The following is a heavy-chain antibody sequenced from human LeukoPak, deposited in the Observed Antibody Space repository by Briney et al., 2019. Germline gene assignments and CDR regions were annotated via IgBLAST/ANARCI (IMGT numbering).Heavy chain of an antibody. Sequence: SETLSLTCAVSGGSISSGGYSWSWLRQPPGKGLEWIGYIYHSGSTYYNPSLKSRVTISVDRSKNQFSLKLSSVTAADTAVYYCARVVGYYYYGMDVWGQGTTVTVSS. CDR1: GGSISSGGYS. D-gene: IGHD2-15*01. V-gene: IGHV4-30-2*02. CDR3: ARVVGYYYYGMDV. CDR2: IYHSGST. J-gene: IGHJ6*02.